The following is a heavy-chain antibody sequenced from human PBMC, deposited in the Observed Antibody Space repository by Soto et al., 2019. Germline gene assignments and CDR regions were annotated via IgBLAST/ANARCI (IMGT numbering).Heavy chain of an antibody. CDR1: GYSFTSYW. CDR3: ARQFFDFWSGYSDYYGMDV. CDR2: IYPGDSDT. Sequence: GESLKISCKGSGYSFTSYWIGWVRQMPGKGLEWMGIIYPGDSDTRYSPSFQGQVTISADKSISTAYLQWSSLKASDTAMYYCARQFFDFWSGYSDYYGMDVWGQGTTVTVSS. V-gene: IGHV5-51*01. D-gene: IGHD3-3*01. J-gene: IGHJ6*02.